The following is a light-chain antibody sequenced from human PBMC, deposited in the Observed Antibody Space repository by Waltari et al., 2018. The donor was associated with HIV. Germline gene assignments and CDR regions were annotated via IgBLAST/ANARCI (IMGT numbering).Light chain of an antibody. V-gene: IGLV2-11*01. CDR3: CSYAGMYTWV. CDR1: SSDVGSYNY. Sequence: QSSLTQPRSVSGSPGQSVTISCSGTSSDVGSYNYVSWYQQHPGKAPKVMIYDVSKRPSGVPDRFSGSKSGQTASLTISGLQAEDEADYYCCSYAGMYTWVFGGGTKLTVL. J-gene: IGLJ3*02. CDR2: DVS.